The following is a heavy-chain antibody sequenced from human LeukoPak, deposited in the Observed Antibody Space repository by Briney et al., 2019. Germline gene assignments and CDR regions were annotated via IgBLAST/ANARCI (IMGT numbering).Heavy chain of an antibody. CDR2: TYYSGST. J-gene: IGHJ4*02. Sequence: SETLSLTCTVSGASISSYYWSWIRQPPGKGLEWIGHTYYSGSTNYNPSLKSRVTISLDTSKNQFSLKLSSVTAADMAVYYCARVGRNSGYDSFDSWGQGTLVTVSS. V-gene: IGHV4-59*13. CDR1: GASISSYY. CDR3: ARVGRNSGYDSFDS. D-gene: IGHD5-12*01.